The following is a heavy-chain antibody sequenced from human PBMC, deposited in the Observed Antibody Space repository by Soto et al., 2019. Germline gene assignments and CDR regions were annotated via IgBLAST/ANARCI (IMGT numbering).Heavy chain of an antibody. CDR1: GGSFSGYC. D-gene: IGHD3-10*01. Sequence: QVQLQQWGAGLLKPSETLSLTCAVYGGSFSGYCWSWIRQPPGKGLEWIGEINHSGSTNYNPSLKSRVTISVDTSKNQFSLKLSSVTAADTAVYYCARGSHLAITMVRGVREARFDYWGQGTLVTVSS. V-gene: IGHV4-34*01. CDR2: INHSGST. J-gene: IGHJ4*02. CDR3: ARGSHLAITMVRGVREARFDY.